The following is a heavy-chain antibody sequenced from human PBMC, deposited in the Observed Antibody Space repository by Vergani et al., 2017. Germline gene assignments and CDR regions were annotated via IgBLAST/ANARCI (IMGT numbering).Heavy chain of an antibody. CDR1: GFTFSSYA. V-gene: IGHV3-23*01. CDR3: AKDGGYDIFTGSVYYYYMDV. J-gene: IGHJ6*03. Sequence: EVQLLESGGGLVQPGGSLRLSCAASGFTFSSYAMSWVRQAPGKGLEWVSAISGSGGSPYYADSVKGRFTISRDNSKNTLYLQMNSLRAEDTAVYYCAKDGGYDIFTGSVYYYYMDVWGKGTTVTVSS. D-gene: IGHD3-9*01. CDR2: ISGSGGSP.